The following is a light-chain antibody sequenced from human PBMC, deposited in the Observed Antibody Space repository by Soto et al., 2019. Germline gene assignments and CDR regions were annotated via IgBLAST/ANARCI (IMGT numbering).Light chain of an antibody. Sequence: QSVLTQPRSVSGSPGQSVTISCTGTSSDVGVYNYVSWYQQHPGKAPKLMIYDVTKRPSGVPDRFSGFKSANTASLTISGLQAEDEADYYCCSYAGSYTFVFGTGTKVTVL. CDR1: SSDVGVYNY. V-gene: IGLV2-11*01. CDR3: CSYAGSYTFV. J-gene: IGLJ1*01. CDR2: DVT.